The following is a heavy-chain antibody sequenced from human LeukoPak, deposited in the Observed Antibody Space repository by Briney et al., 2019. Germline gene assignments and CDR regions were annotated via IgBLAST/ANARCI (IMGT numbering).Heavy chain of an antibody. CDR3: AKDPVLWFGEPYYFDY. CDR1: GFTFSSYA. D-gene: IGHD3-10*01. CDR2: ISGSGGST. V-gene: IGHV3-23*01. J-gene: IGHJ4*02. Sequence: PGGSLRLSCAASGFTFSSYAMSWVRQAPGKGLEWVSAISGSGGSTYYADSVKGRLTISRDNSKNTLYLQMNSLRAEDTAVYYCAKDPVLWFGEPYYFDYWGQGTLVTVSS.